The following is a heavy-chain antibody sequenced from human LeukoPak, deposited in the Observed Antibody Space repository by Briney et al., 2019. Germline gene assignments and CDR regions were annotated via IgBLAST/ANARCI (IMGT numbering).Heavy chain of an antibody. D-gene: IGHD4-11*01. J-gene: IGHJ4*02. CDR1: GFTFSSHA. Sequence: GGSLRLSCAASGFTFSSHAMTWVRQAPGKGLEWVSGISAGGGGTYYSDSVRGRFTISRDNSKNTLYLQMSSLRAEDTAVYYCAKAPRGTTPYYFDYWGQGTLVTVSS. CDR3: AKAPRGTTPYYFDY. V-gene: IGHV3-23*01. CDR2: ISAGGGGT.